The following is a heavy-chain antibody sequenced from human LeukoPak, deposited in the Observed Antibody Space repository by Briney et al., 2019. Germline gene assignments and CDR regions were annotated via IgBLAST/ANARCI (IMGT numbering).Heavy chain of an antibody. D-gene: IGHD3-10*01. V-gene: IGHV3-30-3*02. CDR3: AKTGSGSYYPY. Sequence: GGSLRLSCAASVFTLSSYAVHWVRQAPGKGLEWVTIISYDGSEKYYADSVKGRFTISRDNSKNTLYLQMNSLRAEDTAVYYCAKTGSGSYYPYWGQGTLVTVSS. CDR2: ISYDGSEK. J-gene: IGHJ4*02. CDR1: VFTLSSYA.